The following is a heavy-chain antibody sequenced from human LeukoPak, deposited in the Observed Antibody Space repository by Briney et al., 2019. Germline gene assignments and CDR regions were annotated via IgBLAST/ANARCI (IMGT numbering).Heavy chain of an antibody. CDR3: ARRASTGYYSD. Sequence: TSETLSLTCSVSGGSISNYYWIWIRQPPGTGLEWIGNIYYSGSTNYNPSLKSRVTISVDTSKNQLSLKLSSVTAADTAVYYCARRASTGYYSDWGQGTLVTVSS. CDR2: IYYSGST. D-gene: IGHD3-22*01. J-gene: IGHJ4*02. CDR1: GGSISNYY. V-gene: IGHV4-59*08.